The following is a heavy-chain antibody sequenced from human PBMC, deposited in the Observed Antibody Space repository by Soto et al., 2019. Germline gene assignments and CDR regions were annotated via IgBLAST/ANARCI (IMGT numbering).Heavy chain of an antibody. J-gene: IGHJ3*02. CDR2: ISWNSGSI. CDR1: GFTFDDYA. D-gene: IGHD5-18*01. Sequence: EVQLVESGGGLVQPGRSLRLSCAASGFTFDDYAMHWVRQAPGKGLEWVSGISWNSGSIGYADSVKGRFTISRDNAKNSLYLQMNRQRAEDTALYYCAKDHGYSYCTHAFDIWGQGTMVTVSS. V-gene: IGHV3-9*01. CDR3: AKDHGYSYCTHAFDI.